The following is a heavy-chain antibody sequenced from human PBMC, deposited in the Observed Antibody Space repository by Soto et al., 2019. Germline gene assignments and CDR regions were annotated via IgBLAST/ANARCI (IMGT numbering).Heavy chain of an antibody. J-gene: IGHJ6*01. D-gene: IGHD6-13*01. V-gene: IGHV4-59*01. CDR2: IYYSGST. CDR1: GGSISSYY. Sequence: SETLSHTCTVSGGSISSYYWSWIRQPPGKGLEWIGYIYYSGSTNYNPSLKSRVTISVDTSKNQFSLKLSSVTAADTAVYYCARWSSWGDYYYYGMDVWGQGTTVT. CDR3: ARWSSWGDYYYYGMDV.